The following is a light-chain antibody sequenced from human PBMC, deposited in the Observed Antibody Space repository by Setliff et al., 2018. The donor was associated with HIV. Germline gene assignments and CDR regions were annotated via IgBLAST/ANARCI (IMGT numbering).Light chain of an antibody. CDR2: EVS. J-gene: IGLJ1*01. CDR1: SSDVGSYNL. Sequence: QSALTQPASVSGSPGQSITISCTGTSSDVGSYNLVSWYQQHPGKAPKLMIYEVSERPSGVSNRFSGSKSGNTASLTISGLQAEAEANYYCCSYAGSSTPYVFGTGTKGTVL. V-gene: IGLV2-23*02. CDR3: CSYAGSSTPYV.